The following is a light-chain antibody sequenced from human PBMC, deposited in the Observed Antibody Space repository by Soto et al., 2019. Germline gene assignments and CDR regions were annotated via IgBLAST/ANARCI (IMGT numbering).Light chain of an antibody. CDR2: EVI. CDR1: DSDVGGYNY. Sequence: QSALTQPASVSGSPGQSITISCTGTDSDVGGYNYVSWYQQHPGKAPKLMIYEVINRPSGVSNRFSGSKSANTASLTVSGLQADDEADYYCTSYAGGNILVFGGGTQLTVL. J-gene: IGLJ2*01. V-gene: IGLV2-14*03. CDR3: TSYAGGNILV.